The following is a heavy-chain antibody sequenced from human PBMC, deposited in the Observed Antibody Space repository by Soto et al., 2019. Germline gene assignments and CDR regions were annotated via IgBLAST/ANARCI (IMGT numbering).Heavy chain of an antibody. Sequence: QIQLVQSGAEVKKPGASVKVSCKASGYTFTDHGISWVRQAPGQGLEWMGWISAYSDYTAYAQKFQGRVTMTTDKYTNTAYMELRSLTSDDTAVYYCAKHRPRLTQNFVDVYWGQGTLVTVSS. CDR3: AKHRPRLTQNFVDVY. CDR2: ISAYSDYT. D-gene: IGHD3-16*01. V-gene: IGHV1-18*01. CDR1: GYTFTDHG. J-gene: IGHJ4*02.